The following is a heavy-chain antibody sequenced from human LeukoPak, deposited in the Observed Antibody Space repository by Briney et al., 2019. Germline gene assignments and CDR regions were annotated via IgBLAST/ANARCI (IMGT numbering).Heavy chain of an antibody. CDR1: GFTFSSYG. CDR2: ISYDGSNK. J-gene: IGHJ1*01. Sequence: GGSLRLSCAASGFTFSSYGMHWVRQAPGKGLEWVAVISYDGSNKYYADSVKGRFTISRDNSKNTLYLQMNSLRAEDTAVYYCARDGEKLRYFDWLYKSAEYFQHWGQGTLVTVSS. D-gene: IGHD3-9*01. V-gene: IGHV3-30*03. CDR3: ARDGEKLRYFDWLYKSAEYFQH.